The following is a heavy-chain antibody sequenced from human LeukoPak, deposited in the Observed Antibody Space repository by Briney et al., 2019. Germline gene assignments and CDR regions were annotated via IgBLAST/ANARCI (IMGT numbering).Heavy chain of an antibody. V-gene: IGHV1-69*05. CDR3: ASTSEGSSGYF. Sequence: SVKVSCKASGGTFSSYAISWVRPAPGQGVEWMGWISTICSTTNYAQKFQGRVTITTDKSTSTAYMELSSLRSEDTAVYYCASTSEGSSGYFCGQGTIVIVSS. D-gene: IGHD3-22*01. J-gene: IGHJ4*02. CDR2: ISTICSTT. CDR1: GGTFSSYA.